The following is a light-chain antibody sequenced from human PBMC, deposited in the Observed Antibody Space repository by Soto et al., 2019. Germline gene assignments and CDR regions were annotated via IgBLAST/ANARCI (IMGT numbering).Light chain of an antibody. Sequence: QSALTQPASVSGSPGQSITISCTGTNSDVGNYNLVSWYQQLPGKAPQLMTYEGTLRPSGISNRFSGSKSGNTASLTISGLQAEDEAHYYCCSYAGSNTWVFGGGTKLTVL. CDR2: EGT. CDR3: CSYAGSNTWV. V-gene: IGLV2-23*01. J-gene: IGLJ3*02. CDR1: NSDVGNYNL.